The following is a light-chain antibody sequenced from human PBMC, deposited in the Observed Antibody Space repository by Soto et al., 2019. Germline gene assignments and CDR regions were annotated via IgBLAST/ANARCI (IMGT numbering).Light chain of an antibody. V-gene: IGKV3-20*01. CDR1: QSVGGTF. CDR2: GAS. J-gene: IGKJ1*01. Sequence: IVLTQSPGALSLSPGEGATLSCRASQSVGGTFLAWYQQKGGQAPRLLIYGASKRATGIPDRFSGSGSGTDFTLTISRLEPEDFAVYYCQQYGRSGTFGQGTKVDI. CDR3: QQYGRSGT.